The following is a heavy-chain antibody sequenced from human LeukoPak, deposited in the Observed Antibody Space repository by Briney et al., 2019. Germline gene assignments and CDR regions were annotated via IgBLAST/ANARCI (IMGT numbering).Heavy chain of an antibody. CDR1: GFTFSSYS. CDR3: ARDVGATTRGAFDY. J-gene: IGHJ4*02. D-gene: IGHD1-26*01. Sequence: GGSLRLSCAASGFTFSSYSMNWVRQAPGKGLEWVSSISSSSSYIYYADSVKGRFTISRDNAKNSLYLQMNSLRAEDTAVYYCARDVGATTRGAFDYWGRGTLVTVSS. CDR2: ISSSSSYI. V-gene: IGHV3-21*01.